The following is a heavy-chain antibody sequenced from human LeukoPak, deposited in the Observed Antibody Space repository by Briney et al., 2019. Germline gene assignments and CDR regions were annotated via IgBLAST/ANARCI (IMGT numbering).Heavy chain of an antibody. CDR3: AAGYYLRRNFDY. V-gene: IGHV3-9*01. J-gene: IGHJ4*02. CDR2: VSWNSGSI. Sequence: GGSLRLSCAASGFIFDNYAMHWVRQAPGKGLQWVSGVSWNSGSIAYADSVKGRFTISRDNAKNSLYLQMNSLRAEDTALYYCAAGYYLRRNFDYWGQGALVTVSS. D-gene: IGHD3-22*01. CDR1: GFIFDNYA.